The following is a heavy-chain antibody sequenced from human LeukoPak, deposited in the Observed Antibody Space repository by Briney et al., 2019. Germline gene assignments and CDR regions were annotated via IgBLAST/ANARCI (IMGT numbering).Heavy chain of an antibody. D-gene: IGHD3-22*01. Sequence: SETLSLTCTVSGGSISSSSYYWGWIRQPPGKGLEWIGSIYYSGSTYYNPSLKSRVTISVDTSKNQFSLKLSSVTAADTAVYYCARDHLITMIVVAQNWFDPWGQGTLVTVSS. CDR2: IYYSGST. CDR1: GGSISSSSYY. CDR3: ARDHLITMIVVAQNWFDP. J-gene: IGHJ5*02. V-gene: IGHV4-39*07.